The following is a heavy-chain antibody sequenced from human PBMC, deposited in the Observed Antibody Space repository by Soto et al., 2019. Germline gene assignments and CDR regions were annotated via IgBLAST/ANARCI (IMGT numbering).Heavy chain of an antibody. Sequence: GASVKVSCKSSGGTFSSYAISCVRQAPGQGLEWMGGIIPIFGTANYAQKFQGRVTITADESTSTAYMELSSLRSEDTAVYYCARELRNYDFWSGLGGYGMDVWGQGTTVTVSS. CDR1: GGTFSSYA. CDR3: ARELRNYDFWSGLGGYGMDV. J-gene: IGHJ6*02. D-gene: IGHD3-3*01. V-gene: IGHV1-69*13. CDR2: IIPIFGTA.